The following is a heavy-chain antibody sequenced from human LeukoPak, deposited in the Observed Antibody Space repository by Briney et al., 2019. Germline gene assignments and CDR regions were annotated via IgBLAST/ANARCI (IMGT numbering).Heavy chain of an antibody. CDR1: GGSISSYY. CDR2: IYYSGST. V-gene: IGHV4-59*01. D-gene: IGHD2-2*02. Sequence: SETLSLTCTVSGGSISSYYWSWIRQPPGKGLEWIGYIYYSGSTNYNPSLKSRATISVDTSKNQFSLKLSSVTAADTAVYYCARGQSPRYCSSTSCYSWFDPWGQGTLVTVSS. CDR3: ARGQSPRYCSSTSCYSWFDP. J-gene: IGHJ5*02.